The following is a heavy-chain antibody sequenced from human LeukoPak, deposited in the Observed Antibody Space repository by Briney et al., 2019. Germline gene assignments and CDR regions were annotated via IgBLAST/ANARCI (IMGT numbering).Heavy chain of an antibody. J-gene: IGHJ6*03. CDR1: GGSVSSSDSY. CDR3: ARLIDYGGYYFYYYMDV. D-gene: IGHD4-17*01. Sequence: SETLPLTCTVSGGSVSSSDSYWGWIRQPPGKGLEWIGNIDSSGCPHYTPVLKSRVTISVDTSKSHFSLQLSSVTAADTAVYYCARLIDYGGYYFYYYMDVWGKGTTVTVSS. CDR2: IDSSGCP. V-gene: IGHV4-39*02.